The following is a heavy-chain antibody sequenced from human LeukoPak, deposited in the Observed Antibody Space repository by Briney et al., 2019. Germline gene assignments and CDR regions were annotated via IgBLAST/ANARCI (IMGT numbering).Heavy chain of an antibody. CDR2: ISGSGGST. D-gene: IGHD3-10*01. Sequence: AGGSLRLSCAASGFTFSSYAMSWFRQAPGKGLEWVSAISGSGGSTYYADSVKGRFTISRDNSKNTLYLQMNSLRAEDTAVYYCAKDRWFGELLGYYFDYWGRGTLVTVSS. CDR1: GFTFSSYA. V-gene: IGHV3-23*01. CDR3: AKDRWFGELLGYYFDY. J-gene: IGHJ4*02.